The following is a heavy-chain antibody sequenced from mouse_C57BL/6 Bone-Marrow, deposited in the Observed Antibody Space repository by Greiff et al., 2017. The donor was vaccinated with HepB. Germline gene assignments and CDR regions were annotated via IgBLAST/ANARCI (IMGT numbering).Heavy chain of an antibody. CDR3: ARGITTVVATSSDFDY. Sequence: QVQLQQPGAELVKPGASVQLSCKASGYTFTSYWMHWVQQSPGRGLEWIGRIDPNSGGTRDNEKVKSKAALTVGKPTSTAYMQVSSLTSEDSAVYYCARGITTVVATSSDFDYWGEGTTLTVSS. CDR1: GYTFTSYW. CDR2: IDPNSGGT. D-gene: IGHD1-1*01. V-gene: IGHV1-72*01. J-gene: IGHJ2*01.